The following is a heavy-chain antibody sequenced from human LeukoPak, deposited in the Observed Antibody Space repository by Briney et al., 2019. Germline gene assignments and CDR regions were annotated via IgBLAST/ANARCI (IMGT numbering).Heavy chain of an antibody. V-gene: IGHV1-2*02. CDR2: INPNSGGT. CDR1: GYTFTGYY. J-gene: IGHJ4*02. CDR3: ARDHSSGWYGDY. Sequence: ASVTVSCKASGYTFTGYYMHWVRQAHGQGLEWMGWINPNSGGTNYAQKFQGRVTMTRDTSISTAYMELSRLRSDDTAVYYCARDHSSGWYGDYWGQGTLVTVSS. D-gene: IGHD6-19*01.